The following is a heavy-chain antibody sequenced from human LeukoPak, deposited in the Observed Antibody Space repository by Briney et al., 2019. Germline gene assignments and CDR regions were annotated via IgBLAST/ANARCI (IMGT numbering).Heavy chain of an antibody. D-gene: IGHD2-21*02. CDR3: ARDRVTPDAFDI. Sequence: GGSLRLSCAASGFTFSSYAMHWVRQAPGKGLEGVAVISYDGSNKYYADSVKGRFTISRDNSKNTLYLQVNSLRAEDTAVYYCARDRVTPDAFDIWGQGTMVTVSS. CDR2: ISYDGSNK. V-gene: IGHV3-30*04. J-gene: IGHJ3*02. CDR1: GFTFSSYA.